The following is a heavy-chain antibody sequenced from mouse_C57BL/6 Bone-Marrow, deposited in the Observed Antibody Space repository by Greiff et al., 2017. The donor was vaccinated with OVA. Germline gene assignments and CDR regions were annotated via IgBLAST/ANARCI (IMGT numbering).Heavy chain of an antibody. CDR3: ARQT. CDR2: ISSGGSYT. Sequence: DVKLVESGGDLVKPGGSLKLSCAASGFTFSSYGMSWVRQTPDKRLEWVATISSGGSYTYYPDSVKGRFTISRDNAKNTLYLQMSSLKSEDTAMYYCARQTWGQGTLVTVSA. V-gene: IGHV5-6*02. CDR1: GFTFSSYG. J-gene: IGHJ3*01.